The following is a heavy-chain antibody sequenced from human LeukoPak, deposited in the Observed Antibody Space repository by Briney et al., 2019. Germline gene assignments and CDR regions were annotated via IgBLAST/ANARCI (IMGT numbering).Heavy chain of an antibody. CDR2: ISAYNGNT. CDR1: GYTFTSYG. D-gene: IGHD3-10*01. CDR3: ATTYYYGSGSYYNSYYFDY. J-gene: IGHJ4*02. V-gene: IGHV1-18*01. Sequence: ASVKVSCKASGYTFTSYGISWVRQAPGQGLEWMGWISAYNGNTNYAQKLQGGVTMTTDTSTSTAYMELRSLRSDDTAVYYCATTYYYGSGSYYNSYYFDYWGQGTLVTVSS.